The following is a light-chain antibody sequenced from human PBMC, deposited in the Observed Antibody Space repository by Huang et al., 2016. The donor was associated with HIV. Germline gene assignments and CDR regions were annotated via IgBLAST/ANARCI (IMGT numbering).Light chain of an antibody. J-gene: IGKJ4*01. Sequence: EVVLTQSPPTLSLSPGETGTLSCRASQSVATYLSWYQQRPGQGPRLLIYDTSYRAPGVPARLSGTGSGTDFTLTISSLEPEDLASYYCQQRSNWPLTFGGGTKVEI. V-gene: IGKV3-11*01. CDR1: QSVATY. CDR2: DTS. CDR3: QQRSNWPLT.